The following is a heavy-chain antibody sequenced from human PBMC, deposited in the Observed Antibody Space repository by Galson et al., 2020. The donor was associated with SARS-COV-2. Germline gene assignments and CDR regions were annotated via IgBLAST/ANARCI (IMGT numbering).Heavy chain of an antibody. CDR2: ITIGGPT. CDR3: ASGCRVVVPSPVLGLGPYYSYYYMDV. CDR1: GGSFSGYS. D-gene: IGHD2-2*01. Sequence: SETLSLTSAVYGGSFSGYSWTWIRQSPGKGLEWIGEITIGGPTNYSPSLRSRVTLSVDTSKNQVSLTLRSVTAADTALYYCASGCRVVVPSPVLGLGPYYSYYYMDVWGRGTTVKVSS. V-gene: IGHV4-34*01. J-gene: IGHJ6*03.